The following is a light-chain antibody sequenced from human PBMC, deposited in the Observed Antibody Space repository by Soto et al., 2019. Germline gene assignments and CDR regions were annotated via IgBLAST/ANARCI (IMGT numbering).Light chain of an antibody. V-gene: IGKV3-20*01. CDR3: QQYGTSPQT. CDR1: QSVTNSF. J-gene: IGKJ1*01. CDR2: GAL. Sequence: EIVLTQSPGTLSLSPGDRVALSCRASQSVTNSFVAWYQQKPGQAPSLLIYGALSSATGIPDRFSGSGAWTDFTLTISRLEHEDLVVYCCQQYGTSPQTFGQGTKVEIK.